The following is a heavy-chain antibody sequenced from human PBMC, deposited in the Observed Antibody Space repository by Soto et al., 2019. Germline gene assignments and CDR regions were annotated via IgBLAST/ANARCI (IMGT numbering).Heavy chain of an antibody. CDR2: ITPFNGNT. CDR1: GYTFTYRY. V-gene: IGHV1-45*02. J-gene: IGHJ6*02. CDR3: ARSENYVDGMDV. D-gene: IGHD1-7*01. Sequence: SVKVSFKASGYTFTYRYLHWVRQAPGQALEWMGWITPFNGNTIYAQKFQDRVTITRDRSMSTAYMELSSLRSEDTAMYYCARSENYVDGMDVWGQGTTVTVSS.